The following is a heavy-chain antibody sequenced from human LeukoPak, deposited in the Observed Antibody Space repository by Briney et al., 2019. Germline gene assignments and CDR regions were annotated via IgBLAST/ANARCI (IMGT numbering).Heavy chain of an antibody. V-gene: IGHV1-18*01. Sequence: GASVKVSCKASGYTFTSYGISWVRQAPGQGLEWMGWISAYNGNTNYAQKLQGRVTITADESTSTAYMELSSLRSEDTAVYYCARIMITFGGTYNWFDPWGQGTLVTVSS. J-gene: IGHJ5*02. CDR1: GYTFTSYG. CDR2: ISAYNGNT. D-gene: IGHD3-16*01. CDR3: ARIMITFGGTYNWFDP.